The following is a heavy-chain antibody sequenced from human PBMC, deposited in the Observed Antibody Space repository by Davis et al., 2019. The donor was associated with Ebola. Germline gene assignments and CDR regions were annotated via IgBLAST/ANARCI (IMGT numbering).Heavy chain of an antibody. CDR3: ARALKGRDYDFWSGPQRYYMDV. CDR1: GGSLSGSY. Sequence: PSETLSLTCDVYGGSLSGSYWSWIRQTPGKGLEWIGEINHSGGTNYSPSLKSRVTISLDTSKNQFSLKLSSVTAADTAMYYCARALKGRDYDFWSGPQRYYMDVWGKGTTVTVSS. D-gene: IGHD3-3*01. J-gene: IGHJ6*03. V-gene: IGHV4-34*01. CDR2: INHSGGT.